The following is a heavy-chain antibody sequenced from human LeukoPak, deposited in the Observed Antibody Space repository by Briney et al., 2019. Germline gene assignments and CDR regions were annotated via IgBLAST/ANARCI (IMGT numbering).Heavy chain of an antibody. CDR1: GFTVSSNY. Sequence: GGSLRLSCAASGFTVSSNYMSWVRQAPGKGLEWVSLIYSGGSTYYADSVKGRFTISRDNSKNTLYLQMNSLRAEDTAVYYCAKDDYYDTSGYRDWGQGTLVTVSS. J-gene: IGHJ4*02. CDR3: AKDDYYDTSGYRD. CDR2: IYSGGST. V-gene: IGHV3-53*05. D-gene: IGHD3-22*01.